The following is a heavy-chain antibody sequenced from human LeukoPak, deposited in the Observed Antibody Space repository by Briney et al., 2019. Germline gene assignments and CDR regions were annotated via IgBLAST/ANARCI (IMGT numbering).Heavy chain of an antibody. V-gene: IGHV3-23*01. CDR2: LSGSGGHT. CDR1: GFTFSNFA. CDR3: ARGGNIGYNYNAFDI. D-gene: IGHD3-22*01. J-gene: IGHJ3*02. Sequence: GGSLRLSCAASGFTFSNFAMSWVRQTPGKGLEWVSALSGSGGHTFYADSVRGRFTISRDNSKNTLYLQIDSLRAEDTAVYYCARGGNIGYNYNAFDIWGQGTMVTVSS.